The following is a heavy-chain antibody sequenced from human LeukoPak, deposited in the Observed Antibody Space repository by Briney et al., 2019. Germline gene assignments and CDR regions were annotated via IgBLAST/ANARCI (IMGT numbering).Heavy chain of an antibody. Sequence: GGSLRLSCAASGFTFSSYGMSWVRQAPGKGLEWVSAISGSGGSTYYADSVKGRFTISRDNSKNTLYLQMNSLRAEDTAVYYCAKVKLGRYYDSSGYLYYYYMGVWGKGTTVTISS. CDR1: GFTFSSYG. J-gene: IGHJ6*03. CDR2: ISGSGGST. D-gene: IGHD3-22*01. CDR3: AKVKLGRYYDSSGYLYYYYMGV. V-gene: IGHV3-23*01.